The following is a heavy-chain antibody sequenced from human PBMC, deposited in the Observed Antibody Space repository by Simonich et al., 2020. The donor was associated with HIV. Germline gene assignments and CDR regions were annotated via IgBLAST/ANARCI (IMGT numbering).Heavy chain of an antibody. J-gene: IGHJ4*02. CDR3: ARRHPTTVTTPYFDY. D-gene: IGHD4-17*01. Sequence: QVQLQQWGAGLLKPSETLSLTCTVYVGSFSGYYWSWIRQPPGKGLEWIGEIKHSRSTNYNPSLTSRITISVDTSKNQFSLKLSSVTAADTAVYYCARRHPTTVTTPYFDYWGQGTLVTVSS. V-gene: IGHV4-34*01. CDR2: IKHSRST. CDR1: VGSFSGYY.